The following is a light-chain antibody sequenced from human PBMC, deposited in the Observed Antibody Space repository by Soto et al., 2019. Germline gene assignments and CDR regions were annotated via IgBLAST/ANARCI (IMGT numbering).Light chain of an antibody. CDR2: DAS. CDR1: QSCRNS. CDR3: LQHSDYPFT. Sequence: DLQMTQSPSTLSASVGDRVTITCRASQSCRNSLAWYQQKAGKAPTLLIYDASTLQSGVPSRFSGSGSGTEFRLTIRSLQPEEFATYFCLQHSDYPFTFGQGTRLEI. J-gene: IGKJ2*01. V-gene: IGKV1-5*01.